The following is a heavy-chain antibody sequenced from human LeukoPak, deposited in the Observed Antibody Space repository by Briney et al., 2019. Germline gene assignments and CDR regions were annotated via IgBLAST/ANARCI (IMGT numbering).Heavy chain of an antibody. J-gene: IGHJ4*02. D-gene: IGHD1-26*01. CDR1: GGSISSISYY. Sequence: SETLSLTCSVSGGSISSISYYWGWIRQPPGKGLEWIGNIYSSGSTYNNPSLKSRVIISVDTSKNQFSLKLTSVTAADTAVYYCARRGVVGATGFDYWGQGTLATVSS. V-gene: IGHV4-39*01. CDR3: ARRGVVGATGFDY. CDR2: IYSSGST.